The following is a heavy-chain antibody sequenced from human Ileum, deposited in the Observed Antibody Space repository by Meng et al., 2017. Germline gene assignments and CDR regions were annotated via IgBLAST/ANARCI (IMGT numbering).Heavy chain of an antibody. CDR2: ISGSGRTT. Sequence: GGSGGTLLKPGVALELACAASGFTFSDYYMSWIRQAPGKGLEWISYISGSGRTTYYADSVKGRFTMSRDNGKNSLYLQMNSLRSEDTAVYYCAREVGSADYWGQGTLVTVSS. D-gene: IGHD2-2*01. CDR3: AREVGSADY. J-gene: IGHJ4*02. V-gene: IGHV3-11*01. CDR1: GFTFSDYY.